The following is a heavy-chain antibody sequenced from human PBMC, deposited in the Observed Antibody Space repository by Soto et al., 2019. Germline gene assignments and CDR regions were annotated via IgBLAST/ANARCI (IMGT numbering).Heavy chain of an antibody. CDR3: AREGPGGNSPEYFQH. CDR1: GASVSSGISY. J-gene: IGHJ1*01. Sequence: QVQLRESGPGLVKPSETLSLTCTVSGASVSSGISYWSWIRQAPGKGLEWIGDIHYSGRTKYNPSLDSRVTISVDTSKNQFSLKLSSVTAADTAVYYCAREGPGGNSPEYFQHWGQGTLVTVCS. CDR2: IHYSGRT. D-gene: IGHD2-21*02. V-gene: IGHV4-61*01.